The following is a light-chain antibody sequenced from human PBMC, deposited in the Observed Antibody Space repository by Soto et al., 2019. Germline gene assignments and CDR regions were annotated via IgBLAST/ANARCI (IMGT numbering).Light chain of an antibody. CDR3: QVWDGSSDQQV. J-gene: IGLJ3*02. Sequence: SYELTQPPSVSVAPGETARIACGGNNIGSESVHWYQQKPGQVPVLIIYYDSARPSGIPERFSGSNSGNTATLIISRVEAGDEADYYCQVWDGSSDQQVFGGGTKLTVL. CDR1: NIGSES. V-gene: IGLV3-21*04. CDR2: YDS.